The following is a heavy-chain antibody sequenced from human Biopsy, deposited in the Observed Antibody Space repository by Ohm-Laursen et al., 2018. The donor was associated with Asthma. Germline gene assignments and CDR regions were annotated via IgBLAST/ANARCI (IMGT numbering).Heavy chain of an antibody. D-gene: IGHD2-21*02. V-gene: IGHV4-30-4*01. Sequence: TLSLTCSVSRFAIYSREHHWSWLRRTPGKGLELLGLGFYSGSTFYNPSFKSRISISVDTSKNQFSLRLRSVTAADTAVYFCARVQSYGDIHFGLDVWGQGTTVTVSS. CDR1: RFAIYSREHH. J-gene: IGHJ6*02. CDR2: GFYSGST. CDR3: ARVQSYGDIHFGLDV.